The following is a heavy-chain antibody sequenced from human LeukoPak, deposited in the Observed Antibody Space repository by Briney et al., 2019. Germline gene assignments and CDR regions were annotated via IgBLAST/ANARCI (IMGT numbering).Heavy chain of an antibody. CDR2: IYYSGST. D-gene: IGHD4-17*01. CDR3: ASTYAYYYYMDV. J-gene: IGHJ6*03. Sequence: SETLSLTCTVSGGSISSSSYYWGWIRQPPGKGLEWIGSIYYSGSTYYNPSLKSRVTISVDTSKNQFSLKLSSVTAADTAVYYCASTYAYYYYMDVWGKGTTVTISS. CDR1: GGSISSSSYY. V-gene: IGHV4-39*01.